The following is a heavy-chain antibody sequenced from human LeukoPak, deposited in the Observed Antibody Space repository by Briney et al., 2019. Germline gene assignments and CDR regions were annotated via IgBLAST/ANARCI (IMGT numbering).Heavy chain of an antibody. CDR3: AREGAHNSSSWMYYFDY. Sequence: SGGSLRLSCAASGFTFSSYAMRWVRQAPGKGLEYVSAISSNGGSTYYANSVKGRFTISRDNSKNTLYLQMGSLRAEDMAVYYCAREGAHNSSSWMYYFDYWGQGTLVTVSS. J-gene: IGHJ4*02. CDR2: ISSNGGST. V-gene: IGHV3-64*01. CDR1: GFTFSSYA. D-gene: IGHD6-13*01.